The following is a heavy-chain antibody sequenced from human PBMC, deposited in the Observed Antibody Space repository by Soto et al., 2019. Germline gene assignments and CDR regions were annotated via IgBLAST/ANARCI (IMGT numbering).Heavy chain of an antibody. V-gene: IGHV2-5*02. CDR3: ARYGSGEDAFDI. Sequence: QITLKESGPTLVKPTQTLTLTCTFSGFSLSTGGVGVGWIRQPPGKALEWLALIYWDDDKRYSPSLKSRLTITKDTSKHHVILTMTNMDPVDTATYCCARYGSGEDAFDIWGQGTMVTVSS. J-gene: IGHJ3*02. CDR2: IYWDDDK. D-gene: IGHD3-10*01. CDR1: GFSLSTGGVG.